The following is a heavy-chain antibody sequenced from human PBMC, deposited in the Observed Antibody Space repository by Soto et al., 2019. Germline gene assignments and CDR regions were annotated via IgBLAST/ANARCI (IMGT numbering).Heavy chain of an antibody. J-gene: IGHJ3*02. V-gene: IGHV3-48*03. CDR2: ISISGGTI. CDR1: GFTVSSYE. Sequence: GGSLRLSCAASGFTVSSYEMDWVRQAPGKGLEWVAYISISGGTIYYGDSVEGRFTISRDNADNSLYLQMNSLRAEDTAVYYCTKEKSVMNSGYDAFDIWGRGTVVTV. CDR3: TKEKSVMNSGYDAFDI. D-gene: IGHD5-12*01.